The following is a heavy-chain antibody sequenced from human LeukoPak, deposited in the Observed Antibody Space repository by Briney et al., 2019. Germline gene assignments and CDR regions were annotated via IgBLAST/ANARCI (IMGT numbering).Heavy chain of an antibody. CDR3: ARDLSGITTFGGYFDY. V-gene: IGHV3-7*01. CDR1: GFTFSNYW. D-gene: IGHD3-3*01. J-gene: IGHJ4*02. Sequence: GGSLRLSCAASGFTFSNYWMSWVRQAPGKGLEWVANIKQDGSEKYYVDSVKARFTISRDNAKNSLYLQMNSLRAEDTAVYYCARDLSGITTFGGYFDYWGQGTLVTVSS. CDR2: IKQDGSEK.